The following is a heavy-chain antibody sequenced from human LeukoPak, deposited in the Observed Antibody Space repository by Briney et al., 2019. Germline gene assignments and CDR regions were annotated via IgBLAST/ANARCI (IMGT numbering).Heavy chain of an antibody. CDR3: VRDGGENEFDY. CDR1: GFTFSSYS. CDR2: ISSSSSYI. D-gene: IGHD2-15*01. V-gene: IGHV3-21*01. Sequence: GGSLRLSSAASGFTFSSYSLNWVRQAPGKGLEWVSSISSSSSYIDYADSEKGRFTISRDNAKNSLYLQMNSLRVEDTGVYYCVRDGGENEFDYWGQGTLVTVSS. J-gene: IGHJ4*02.